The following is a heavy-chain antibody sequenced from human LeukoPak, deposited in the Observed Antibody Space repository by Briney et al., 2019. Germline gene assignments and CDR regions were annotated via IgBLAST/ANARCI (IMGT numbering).Heavy chain of an antibody. CDR1: GFTFSSYG. V-gene: IGHV3-23*01. J-gene: IGHJ5*02. D-gene: IGHD3-22*01. CDR3: ARWNYYETSGLYYGSFDN. Sequence: GGSLRLSCAASGFTFSSYGMSWVRQAPGKGLQWVSVIIGSGSSTYYADSVKGRFTISRDNARNTLYLQMNSLRAEDTAVYYCARWNYYETSGLYYGSFDNWGQGTLVTVSS. CDR2: IIGSGSST.